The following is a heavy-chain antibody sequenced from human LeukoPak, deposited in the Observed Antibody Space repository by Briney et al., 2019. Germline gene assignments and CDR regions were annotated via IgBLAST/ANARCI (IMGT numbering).Heavy chain of an antibody. V-gene: IGHV4-4*07. D-gene: IGHD2-15*01. Sequence: SETLSLTCTVSGGSINNYYWSWIRQPAGKGLEWIGRIYIRGSTNYNPSLKSRVTMSVDTSKNQFSLKLSSVTAADTAVYYCARGRYCSADICSGGDAFDIWGQGTMVSVSS. CDR1: GGSINNYY. CDR2: IYIRGST. J-gene: IGHJ3*02. CDR3: ARGRYCSADICSGGDAFDI.